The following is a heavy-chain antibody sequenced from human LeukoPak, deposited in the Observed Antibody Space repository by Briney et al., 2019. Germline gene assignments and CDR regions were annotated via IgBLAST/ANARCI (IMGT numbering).Heavy chain of an antibody. Sequence: GESLKISCKGSGYSFTSYWIGWVRQMPGKGLEWMGIIYPGDSDTRYSPSFEGQVTILVDKSISTAFLQWSSLKASDSAMYYCARPGYGDYSGVEQWGQGSLVTVSS. D-gene: IGHD4-17*01. J-gene: IGHJ4*02. CDR1: GYSFTSYW. V-gene: IGHV5-51*01. CDR2: IYPGDSDT. CDR3: ARPGYGDYSGVEQ.